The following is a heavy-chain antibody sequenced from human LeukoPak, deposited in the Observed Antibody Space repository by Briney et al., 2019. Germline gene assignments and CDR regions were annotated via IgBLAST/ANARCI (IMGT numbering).Heavy chain of an antibody. V-gene: IGHV3-23*01. CDR1: GFTFSGFA. Sequence: GGSLRLSCAASGFTFSGFAMTWVCQAPGKGLEWVSAILGSGGGTYYADSVKGRFTISRDNSKNTLYLQMNSLRAEDTAVYYCATTPGAYYYYHMDVWGQGTTVTVSS. J-gene: IGHJ6*02. D-gene: IGHD3-10*01. CDR2: ILGSGGGT. CDR3: ATTPGAYYYYHMDV.